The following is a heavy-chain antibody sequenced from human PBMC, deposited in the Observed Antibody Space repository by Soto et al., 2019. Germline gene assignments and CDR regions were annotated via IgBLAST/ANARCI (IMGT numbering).Heavy chain of an antibody. CDR3: AKRIGGLRPAQADC. J-gene: IGHJ4*02. Sequence: EVPLLESGGGLVQPGGSLRLSCAASGFTFSSYAMSWVRQAPGKGLEWVSAISGSGGSTYYADSVKGRFTISRDNSKNTLDLQLSSLRAEDTAVYYCAKRIGGLRPAQADCWGQGTLFAVSS. CDR2: ISGSGGST. CDR1: GFTFSSYA. V-gene: IGHV3-23*01. D-gene: IGHD3-16*01.